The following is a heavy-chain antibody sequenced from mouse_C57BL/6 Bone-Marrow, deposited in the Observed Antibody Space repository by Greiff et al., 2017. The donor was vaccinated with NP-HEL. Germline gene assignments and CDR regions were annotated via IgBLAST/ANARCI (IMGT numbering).Heavy chain of an antibody. Sequence: VQLHQSVAELVRPGASVKLSCTASGFNIKNTYMHWVKQRPEQGLEWIGRIDPANGNTKYAPKFQGKATITADTSSNTAYLQLSSLTSEDTAIYYCASIYYGNYEAMDYWGQGTSVTVSS. V-gene: IGHV14-3*01. CDR2: IDPANGNT. D-gene: IGHD2-1*01. CDR1: GFNIKNTY. CDR3: ASIYYGNYEAMDY. J-gene: IGHJ4*01.